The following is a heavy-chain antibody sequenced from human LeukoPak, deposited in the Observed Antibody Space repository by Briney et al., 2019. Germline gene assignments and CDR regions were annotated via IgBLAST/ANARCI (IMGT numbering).Heavy chain of an antibody. D-gene: IGHD2-15*01. CDR2: IRWSGSNI. CDR3: GRGGRLGGSLIYYYYYRHV. V-gene: IGHV3-48*03. Sequence: GGSLRLFCAASGFIFSSQEMKWARQAPGKGREWVSYIRWSGSNIYHAQSVTGRFTISRDNEKNSLYLQLNSQRADDTAVYYCGRGGRLGGSLIYYYYYRHVWDKET. CDR1: GFIFSSQE. J-gene: IGHJ6*03.